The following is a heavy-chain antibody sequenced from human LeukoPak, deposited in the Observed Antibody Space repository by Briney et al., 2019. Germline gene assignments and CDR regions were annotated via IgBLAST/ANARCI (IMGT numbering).Heavy chain of an antibody. CDR3: ASSPIDYGDQYYFDY. J-gene: IGHJ4*02. D-gene: IGHD4-17*01. V-gene: IGHV1-69*13. Sequence: ASVKVSCKASGGTFSSYAISWVRQAPGQGLEWMGGIIPIFGTANYAQKFQGRVTITADESMSTAYMELRSLRSDDTAVYYCASSPIDYGDQYYFDYWGQGTLVTVSS. CDR1: GGTFSSYA. CDR2: IIPIFGTA.